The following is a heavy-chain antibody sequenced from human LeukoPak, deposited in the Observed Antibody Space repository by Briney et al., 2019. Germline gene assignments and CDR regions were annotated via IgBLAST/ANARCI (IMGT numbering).Heavy chain of an antibody. J-gene: IGHJ3*02. Sequence: ASVKVSCKASGGTFSSYAISWVRQAPGQGLEWMGWINPHSGGANYAQRFQGRVTMTRDTSISTAYMELNRLQSDDTAMFYCARGYGYGNDAFDIWGQGTMVTVSS. CDR2: INPHSGGA. CDR1: GGTFSSYA. V-gene: IGHV1-2*02. CDR3: ARGYGYGNDAFDI. D-gene: IGHD5-18*01.